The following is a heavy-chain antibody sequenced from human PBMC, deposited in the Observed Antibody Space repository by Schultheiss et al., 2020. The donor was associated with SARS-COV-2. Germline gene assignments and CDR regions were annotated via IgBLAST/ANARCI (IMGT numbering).Heavy chain of an antibody. CDR3: ARSPGTYSSGWYDWFDP. CDR2: IYHSGST. J-gene: IGHJ5*02. Sequence: SETLSLTCAVSGYSISSGYYWGWIRQPPGKGLEWIGYIYHSGSTYYNPSLKSRVTISVDTSKNQFSLKLSSVTAADTAVYYCARSPGTYSSGWYDWFDPWGQGTLVTVSS. D-gene: IGHD6-19*01. CDR1: GYSISSGYY. V-gene: IGHV4-38-2*01.